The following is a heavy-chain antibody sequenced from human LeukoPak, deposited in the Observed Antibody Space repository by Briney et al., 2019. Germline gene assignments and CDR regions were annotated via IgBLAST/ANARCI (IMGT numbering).Heavy chain of an antibody. J-gene: IGHJ5*02. CDR2: INTNTGNP. D-gene: IGHD1-26*01. CDR3: ARGPSGSYPGPFDP. CDR1: GYTFTRYA. Sequence: ASVKVSCKASGYTFTRYAMNWVRQAPGQGLEWMGWINTNTGNPTYAQGFTGRFVFSLDTSVSTAYLQISSLKAEDTAVYYCARGPSGSYPGPFDPWGQGTLVTVSS. V-gene: IGHV7-4-1*02.